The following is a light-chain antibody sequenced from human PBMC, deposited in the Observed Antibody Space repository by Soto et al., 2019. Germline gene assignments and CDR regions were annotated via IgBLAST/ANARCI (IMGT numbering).Light chain of an antibody. V-gene: IGKV1-5*03. CDR3: QEFHSSSRT. J-gene: IGKJ1*01. CDR1: RNIDSW. CDR2: SAS. Sequence: DIRMTQSPSTLSASLGDRVTISCRASRNIDSWLAWYQQRPGGIPQLLIYSASNLQNGVPSRFSGSGSGTDFTLTINGLQPDDFVTYYCQEFHSSSRTFGQGTRVDMK.